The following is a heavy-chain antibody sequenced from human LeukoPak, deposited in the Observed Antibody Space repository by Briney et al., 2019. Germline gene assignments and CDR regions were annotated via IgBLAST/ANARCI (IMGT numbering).Heavy chain of an antibody. V-gene: IGHV3-53*01. J-gene: IGHJ3*02. CDR2: IYSGGST. CDR3: ARLTMVLAFDI. CDR1: GFAVSSNY. D-gene: IGHD4/OR15-4a*01. Sequence: GGSLRLSCAASGFAVSSNYMTWVRQAPGKGLYWVSVIYSGGSTYYADSMKGRFTISRDNSKNTLYLQMNSLRAEDTAVYYCARLTMVLAFDIWGQGTMVTVSS.